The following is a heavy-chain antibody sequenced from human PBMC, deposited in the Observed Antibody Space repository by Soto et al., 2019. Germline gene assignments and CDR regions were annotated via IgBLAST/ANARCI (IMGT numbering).Heavy chain of an antibody. D-gene: IGHD3-10*01. V-gene: IGHV3-21*04. J-gene: IGHJ4*02. CDR3: ARGSTDSYPGSRIFDF. CDR1: GFSFSNYN. Sequence: PGGSLRLSCVASGFSFSNYNMNWVRQAPGEGLQWVSTITDTGGDAKYADSVRGRFVISRDNSKKTLYLQMTSLTAEDSAMYYCARGSTDSYPGSRIFDFWGRGTLVTVSS. CDR2: ITDTGGDA.